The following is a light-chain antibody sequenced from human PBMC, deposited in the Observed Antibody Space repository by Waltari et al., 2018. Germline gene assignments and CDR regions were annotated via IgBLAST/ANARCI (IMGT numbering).Light chain of an antibody. CDR1: NIGSKS. CDR2: ADS. J-gene: IGLJ2*01. Sequence: SYVLTQPPSVSVAPGQTARITCGGNNIGSKSVHWYQQKPGQAPVLVVYADSDRPSGIPERFSGSNSGNTATLTISRVEAGDEADYYCQVWDSSSDRGVFGGGTKLTVL. V-gene: IGLV3-21*02. CDR3: QVWDSSSDRGV.